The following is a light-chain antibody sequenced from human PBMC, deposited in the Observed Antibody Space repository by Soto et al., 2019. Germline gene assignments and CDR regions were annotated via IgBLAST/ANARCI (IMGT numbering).Light chain of an antibody. CDR1: QSISIY. V-gene: IGKV1-39*01. J-gene: IGKJ1*01. CDR3: QQSYSSHWT. CDR2: AAS. Sequence: DFQMTQSPSSLSASVGDRVTITCRASQSISIYLNWYQHKSVEAPKLLIYAASTLQSGVTSRFSGSGSGTDFTLTISSLQPEDFATYYCQQSYSSHWTFGQGTKVEIK.